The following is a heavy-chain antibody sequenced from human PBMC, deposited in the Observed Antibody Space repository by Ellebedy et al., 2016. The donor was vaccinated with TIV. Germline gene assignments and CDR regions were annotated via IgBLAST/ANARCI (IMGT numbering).Heavy chain of an antibody. CDR3: ASSPSQGY. Sequence: GESLKISCAASGFTFSSYWMSWVRQAPGKGLEWVSVIYSGGNTFYAESVKGRFTISRDSSQNTLYLQMDSLRAEDTAVYYCASSPSQGYWGQGTLVTVSS. V-gene: IGHV3-53*01. CDR2: IYSGGNT. J-gene: IGHJ4*02. CDR1: GFTFSSYW.